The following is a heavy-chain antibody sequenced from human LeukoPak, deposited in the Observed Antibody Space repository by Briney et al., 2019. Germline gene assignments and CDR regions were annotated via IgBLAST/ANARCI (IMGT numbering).Heavy chain of an antibody. J-gene: IGHJ4*02. CDR1: GFTFSSYA. CDR3: AKRAAPSSRETDC. Sequence: GGSLRLSCAASGFTFSSYAMSWVRQAPGKGLEWVSTISDSAAGTYYADSVKGRFTISRDNSKNTLYLQMNSLRAEDTAVYYCAKRAAPSSRETDCWGQGTLVTVSS. CDR2: ISDSAAGT. V-gene: IGHV3-23*01. D-gene: IGHD6-25*01.